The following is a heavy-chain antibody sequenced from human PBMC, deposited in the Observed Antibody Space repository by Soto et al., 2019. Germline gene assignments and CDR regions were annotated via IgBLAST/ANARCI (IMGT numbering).Heavy chain of an antibody. Sequence: SETLSLTCTVSGGSISSYYWSWIRQPAGKGLEWIGRIYTSGSTNYNPSLKRRVTMSVDTSKNQFSLKLSSVTAEDTAVYYCAKPGVLMVYAINPHWFDPWGQGTLVTVSS. CDR3: AKPGVLMVYAINPHWFDP. CDR1: GGSISSYY. J-gene: IGHJ5*02. V-gene: IGHV4-4*07. CDR2: IYTSGST. D-gene: IGHD2-8*01.